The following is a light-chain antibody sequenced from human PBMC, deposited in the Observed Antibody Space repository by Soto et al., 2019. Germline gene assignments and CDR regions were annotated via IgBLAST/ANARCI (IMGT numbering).Light chain of an antibody. J-gene: IGLJ1*01. CDR3: AAWDGSLNVYV. V-gene: IGLV1-44*01. CDR1: SSSIGSNS. Sequence: QSVLTQPPSAPGTPGQRVTISCSGSSSSIGSNSVNWYQQLPRTAPKVLIYTNNQRPSGVPDRFSGSKSGTSASLAISGLQSEDEADYYCAAWDGSLNVYVFGTGTKVTVL. CDR2: TNN.